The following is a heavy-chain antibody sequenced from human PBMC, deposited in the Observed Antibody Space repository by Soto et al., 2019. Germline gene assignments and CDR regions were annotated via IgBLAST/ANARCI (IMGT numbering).Heavy chain of an antibody. V-gene: IGHV3-7*01. D-gene: IGHD2-2*02. Sequence: VQLVESGGGLVQPGGSLRLSCAASGFTFSSYWMSWVRQAPGKGLEWVANIKQDGSEKYYVDSVKGRFTISRDNAKNSLYLQMNSLRAEDTAVYYCARDRVEIVVVPAAILRWFDPWGQGTLVTVSS. CDR1: GFTFSSYW. CDR3: ARDRVEIVVVPAAILRWFDP. J-gene: IGHJ5*02. CDR2: IKQDGSEK.